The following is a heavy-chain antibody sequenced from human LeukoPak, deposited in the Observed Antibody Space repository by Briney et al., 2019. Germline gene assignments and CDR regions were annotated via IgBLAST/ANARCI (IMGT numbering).Heavy chain of an antibody. J-gene: IGHJ4*02. D-gene: IGHD1-26*01. V-gene: IGHV3-30*18. CDR1: GFTFSSYG. CDR2: ISYDGSNK. CDR3: AKLRIVGATTRYDY. Sequence: GGSLRLSCAASGFTFSSYGMHWVRQAPGKGLEWVAVISYDGSNKYYADSVKGRFTISRDNSKNTLYLQMNSLRAEDTAVYYCAKLRIVGATTRYDYWGQGTLVTVSS.